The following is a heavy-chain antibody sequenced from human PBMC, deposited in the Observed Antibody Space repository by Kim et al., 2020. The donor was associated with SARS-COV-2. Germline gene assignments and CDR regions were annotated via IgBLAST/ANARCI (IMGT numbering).Heavy chain of an antibody. Sequence: GGSLRLSCTASGFTFNNYWMSWIRQAPGKGLERVSIIKENRSAEYYVDSVKGRFSISRDNAKNSLFLQMDRLRAEDTAIYYCARVIVMEPGSSDHFDYWGQGTTATVSS. CDR1: GFTFNNYW. V-gene: IGHV3-7*01. D-gene: IGHD2-2*01. CDR2: IKENRSAE. CDR3: ARVIVMEPGSSDHFDY. J-gene: IGHJ4*02.